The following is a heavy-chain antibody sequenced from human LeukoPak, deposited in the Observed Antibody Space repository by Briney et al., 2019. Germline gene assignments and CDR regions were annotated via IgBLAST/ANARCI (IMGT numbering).Heavy chain of an antibody. CDR1: GFTFSDYA. Sequence: GGSLRLSCAASGFTFSDYAMAWVRQAPGKGLEWVSSINGGGGTTFYADSVKGRFTISRDNHVNTLYLQMDILRVEDTAVYYCARDRVVTPYNWFDPWGQGTLVTVSS. V-gene: IGHV3-23*01. CDR2: INGGGGTT. D-gene: IGHD4-23*01. CDR3: ARDRVVTPYNWFDP. J-gene: IGHJ5*02.